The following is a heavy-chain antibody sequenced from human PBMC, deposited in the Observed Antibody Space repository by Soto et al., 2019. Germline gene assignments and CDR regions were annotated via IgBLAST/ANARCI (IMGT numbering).Heavy chain of an antibody. J-gene: IGHJ4*02. CDR3: ARGRNYDSSGYLDY. CDR1: GGSISSGGYY. Sequence: SETLSLTCTVSGGSISSGGYYWSWIRQHPGKGLEWIGYIYYSGSTYYNPSLKSRVTISVDTSKNQFSLKLSSVTAADTAVYYCARGRNYDSSGYLDYWGQGTLVTVSS. V-gene: IGHV4-30-4*08. CDR2: IYYSGST. D-gene: IGHD3-22*01.